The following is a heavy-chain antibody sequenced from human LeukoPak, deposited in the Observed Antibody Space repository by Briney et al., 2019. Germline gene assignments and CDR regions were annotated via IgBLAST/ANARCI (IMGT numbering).Heavy chain of an antibody. CDR1: GFAFSTNY. V-gene: IGHV3-66*02. Sequence: PGGSLRLSCAASGFAFSTNYLSWVRQAPGKGLEWVSVIYSDGSTYYTDSVKGRSSISRDNSKKTLYLQVNSLRPEDRAVYYCARDQRSESYYPWGWFDPWGQGTLVTVSS. D-gene: IGHD1-26*01. CDR3: ARDQRSESYYPWGWFDP. CDR2: IYSDGST. J-gene: IGHJ5*02.